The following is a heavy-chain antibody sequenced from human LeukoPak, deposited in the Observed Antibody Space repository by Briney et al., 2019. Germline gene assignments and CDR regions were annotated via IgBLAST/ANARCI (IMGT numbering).Heavy chain of an antibody. CDR3: ATYPGGTGGRSS. Sequence: SETLSLTCIVSGGSISSGVYHWSWVRQRPGKGLEWIGYIYTSGSTFYNPSLESRITISIDPSNNHFSLRLNSVTAADTAVYFCATYPGGTGGRSSWGQGTLVTVSS. CDR1: GGSISSGVYH. J-gene: IGHJ5*02. D-gene: IGHD2-15*01. V-gene: IGHV4-31*03. CDR2: IYTSGST.